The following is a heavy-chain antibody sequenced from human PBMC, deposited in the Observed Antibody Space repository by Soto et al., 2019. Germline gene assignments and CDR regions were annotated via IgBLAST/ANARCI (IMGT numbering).Heavy chain of an antibody. V-gene: IGHV3-30*09. D-gene: IGHD3-22*01. J-gene: IGHJ4*02. CDR1: GFTFNNYA. Sequence: QVQLVESGGGVVQPGRSLRLSCAASGFTFNNYAMHWVRQAPGKGLEWVAVISYDGNNQYYADSVKGRFAITRDNSNSTLYLQMNSLRDEDTAVYYCARDRVYYYDSSGYYNFEYWGQGSLVTVSS. CDR3: ARDRVYYYDSSGYYNFEY. CDR2: ISYDGNNQ.